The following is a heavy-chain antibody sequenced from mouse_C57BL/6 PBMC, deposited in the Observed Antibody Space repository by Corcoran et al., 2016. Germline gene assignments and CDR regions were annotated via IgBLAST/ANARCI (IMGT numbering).Heavy chain of an antibody. CDR1: GSTFPSYG. J-gene: IGHJ4*01. D-gene: IGHD1-1*01. Sequence: QVQLQQSGAELARPGASVKLSCKASGSTFPSYGISWVKQRTGQGLEWIGEIYPRSGNTYYNEKFKGKATLTADKSSSTAYMELRSLTSEDSAVYFCARAYYGTYAMDYWGQGTSVTVSS. CDR3: ARAYYGTYAMDY. CDR2: IYPRSGNT. V-gene: IGHV1-81*01.